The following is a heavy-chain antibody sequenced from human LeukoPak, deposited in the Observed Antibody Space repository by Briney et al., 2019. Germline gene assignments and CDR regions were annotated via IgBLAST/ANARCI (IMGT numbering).Heavy chain of an antibody. J-gene: IGHJ6*02. CDR1: GGSISSGDYY. Sequence: ASETLSLTCTVSGGSISSGDYYWSWIRQPPGKGLEWIGEINRSGSTNYNPSLKSRVTISVDTSKNQFSLKVSSATAADTAVYYCARVPQTYASPHYYYGMDLWGQGTTVTVSS. V-gene: IGHV4-39*07. CDR2: INRSGST. D-gene: IGHD3-10*01. CDR3: ARVPQTYASPHYYYGMDL.